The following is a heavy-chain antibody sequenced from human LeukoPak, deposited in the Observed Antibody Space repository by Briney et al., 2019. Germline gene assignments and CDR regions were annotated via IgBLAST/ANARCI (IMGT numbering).Heavy chain of an antibody. D-gene: IGHD2-2*01. J-gene: IGHJ5*02. V-gene: IGHV4-4*09. CDR3: ARGYQLLYWFDP. CDR1: GASITNSY. Sequence: SETLSLTCTVSGASITNSYWNWVRQPPGKGLEWIGYIYSSGNTNYNPSLKSRVTISLDVSKNQFSLKLTSVTAADTAVYYCARGYQLLYWFDPWGQGTLVTVSS. CDR2: IYSSGNT.